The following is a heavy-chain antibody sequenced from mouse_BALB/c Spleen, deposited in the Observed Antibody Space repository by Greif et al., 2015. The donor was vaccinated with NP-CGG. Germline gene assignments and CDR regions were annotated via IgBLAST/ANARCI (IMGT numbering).Heavy chain of an antibody. CDR2: IFPGSGNT. Sequence: QVQLKESGPGLVKPGASVKISCKASGYSFTSYYIHWVKQRPGQGLEWIGWIFPGSGNTKYNEKFKGKATLTADTSSSTAYMQLSSLTSEDSAVYFCARSITTGFAYWGQGTLVTVSA. D-gene: IGHD2-4*01. CDR1: GYSFTSYY. V-gene: IGHV1-66*01. CDR3: ARSITTGFAY. J-gene: IGHJ3*01.